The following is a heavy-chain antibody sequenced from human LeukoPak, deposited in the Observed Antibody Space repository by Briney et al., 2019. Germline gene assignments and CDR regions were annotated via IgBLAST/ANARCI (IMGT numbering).Heavy chain of an antibody. V-gene: IGHV4-31*03. CDR2: VYYSGST. CDR1: GGSISSGGYY. D-gene: IGHD3-9*01. Sequence: SETLSLTCTVSGGSISSGGYYWNWIRQHPEKGLEWIGNVYYSGSTDYNPSLRSRVTISVDTSKNQFSLRVTSVTAADTAIYYCARDLTGLNWLDLWGQGTLVTVSS. J-gene: IGHJ5*02. CDR3: ARDLTGLNWLDL.